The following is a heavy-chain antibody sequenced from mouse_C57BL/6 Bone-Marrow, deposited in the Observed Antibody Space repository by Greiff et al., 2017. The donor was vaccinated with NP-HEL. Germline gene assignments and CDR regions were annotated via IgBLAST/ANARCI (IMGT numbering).Heavy chain of an antibody. V-gene: IGHV5-4*01. CDR1: GFTFSSYA. D-gene: IGHD1-1*01. Sequence: DVKLEESGGGLVKPGGSLKLSCAASGFTFSSYAMSWVRQTPEKRLEWVATISDGGSYTYYPDNVKGRFTISRDNAKNNLYLQMSHLKSEDTAMYYCAREGETITTVVGFDYWGQGTTLTVSS. J-gene: IGHJ2*01. CDR2: ISDGGSYT. CDR3: AREGETITTVVGFDY.